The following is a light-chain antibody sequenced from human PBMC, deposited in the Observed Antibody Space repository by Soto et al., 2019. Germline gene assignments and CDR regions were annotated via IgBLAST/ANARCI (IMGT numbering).Light chain of an antibody. J-gene: IGKJ1*01. Sequence: EIRVAKSPSTLSASVGARVPITCRASQSISSWLAWYQQKPGTAPKVLIYDASSLQSGVPSRFSGSGSGTEFTLTISSLQPDDFATYYCQQSYSSPPTFGQGTKVDIK. V-gene: IGKV1-5*01. CDR3: QQSYSSPPT. CDR2: DAS. CDR1: QSISSW.